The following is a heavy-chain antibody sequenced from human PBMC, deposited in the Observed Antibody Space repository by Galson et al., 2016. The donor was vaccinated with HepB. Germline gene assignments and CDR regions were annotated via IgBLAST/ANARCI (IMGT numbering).Heavy chain of an antibody. J-gene: IGHJ6*02. Sequence: SLRLSCAASGFPFSSYWMHWVRQAPGKGLEWVAVISYDGSNKFYADSVKGRFTISRDNSKNTLYLQMNSLRAEDTALYYCAKDKGSGSYYNEPIPRYFAMDVWGQGTTVTVSS. V-gene: IGHV3-30*18. CDR2: ISYDGSNK. CDR3: AKDKGSGSYYNEPIPRYFAMDV. D-gene: IGHD3-10*01. CDR1: GFPFSSYW.